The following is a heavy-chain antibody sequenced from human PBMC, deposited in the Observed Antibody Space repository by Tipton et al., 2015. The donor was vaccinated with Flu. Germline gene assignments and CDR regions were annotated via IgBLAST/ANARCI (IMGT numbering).Heavy chain of an antibody. J-gene: IGHJ1*01. D-gene: IGHD6-19*01. Sequence: GLVKPSETLSLTCTVSGGSISNDYWSWIRQPPGKGLEWIGYIYHTGNFNYNPSLKSRVTISVDTSKNQFSLKLSSVTAADTAVYYCAREKDSSGSEYFQHWGQGTLVTVSS. CDR3: AREKDSSGSEYFQH. CDR2: IYHTGNF. V-gene: IGHV4-59*12. CDR1: GGSISNDY.